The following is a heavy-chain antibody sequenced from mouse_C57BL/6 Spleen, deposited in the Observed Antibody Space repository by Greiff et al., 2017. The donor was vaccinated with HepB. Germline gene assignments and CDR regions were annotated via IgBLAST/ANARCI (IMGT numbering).Heavy chain of an antibody. V-gene: IGHV1-63*01. Sequence: VQLQQSGAELVRSGTSVKMSFKASGYTFTNYWTGWAKQRPGQGLERTGDIYPGGGCTNYNEKLKGKVTLTADKSSSTAYMEFSSLTSEHSAISYCARAVHHYDGSGYWYFDIWGKRTTVTVSS. CDR1: GYTFTNYW. D-gene: IGHD1-1*01. CDR2: IYPGGGCT. J-gene: IGHJ1*03. CDR3: ARAVHHYDGSGYWYFDI.